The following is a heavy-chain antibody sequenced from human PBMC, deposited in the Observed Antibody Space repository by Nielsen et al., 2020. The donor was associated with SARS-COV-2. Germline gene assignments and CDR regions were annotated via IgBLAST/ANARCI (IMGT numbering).Heavy chain of an antibody. CDR2: IYYSGST. D-gene: IGHD6-19*01. J-gene: IGHJ6*02. Sequence: SETLSLTCTVSGGSISSGDYYWSWIRQPPGKGLEWIGYIYYSGSTYYNPSLKSRVTISVDTSKNQFSLKLSSVTAADTAVYYCARDRYSSGYYYYHGMDVWGQGTTVTVSS. CDR3: ARDRYSSGYYYYHGMDV. CDR1: GGSISSGDYY. V-gene: IGHV4-30-4*01.